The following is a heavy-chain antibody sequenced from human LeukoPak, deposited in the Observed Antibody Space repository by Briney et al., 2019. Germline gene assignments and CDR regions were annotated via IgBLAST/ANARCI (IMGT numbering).Heavy chain of an antibody. CDR2: IKTKDDST. V-gene: IGHV1-46*01. CDR3: ARAGTMVRGVIIGLFDP. D-gene: IGHD3-10*01. CDR1: GYTFISYS. J-gene: IGHJ5*02. Sequence: ASVKVSCKASGYTFISYSMHWVRQAPGQGLEWMGVIKTKDDSTAYAQKFQGRVTMTSDTSTNTVYMELSSLRSEDTTVYYCARAGTMVRGVIIGLFDPWGQGTLVTVSS.